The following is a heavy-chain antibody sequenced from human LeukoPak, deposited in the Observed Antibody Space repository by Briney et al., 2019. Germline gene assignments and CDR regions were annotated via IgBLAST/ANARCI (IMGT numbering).Heavy chain of an antibody. CDR1: GFIFSSYA. CDR3: ARDSSGSYTWFDP. Sequence: PGRSVRLSCAASGFIFSSYAMHWVRQAPGKGLEGVAVISYDGSNEYYPDSVKGRFTICRHNSKHTLYLQMNSLRAEHTAVSYCARDSSGSYTWFDPWGQGTLVTVSS. D-gene: IGHD6-19*01. V-gene: IGHV3-30*04. J-gene: IGHJ5*02. CDR2: ISYDGSNE.